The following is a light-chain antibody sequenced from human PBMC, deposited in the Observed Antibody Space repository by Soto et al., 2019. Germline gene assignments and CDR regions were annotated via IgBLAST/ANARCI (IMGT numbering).Light chain of an antibody. Sequence: DIHMTQSPSSLSASVGDIVTITCRASQSVGRFLNWYQQKPGKAPTVLINVASTLRSGVPSRFSGSGSGTDFNLTINSLQPEDFATYFCQQSFTTPLTFGGGTKVDIK. J-gene: IGKJ4*01. V-gene: IGKV1-39*01. CDR3: QQSFTTPLT. CDR2: VAS. CDR1: QSVGRF.